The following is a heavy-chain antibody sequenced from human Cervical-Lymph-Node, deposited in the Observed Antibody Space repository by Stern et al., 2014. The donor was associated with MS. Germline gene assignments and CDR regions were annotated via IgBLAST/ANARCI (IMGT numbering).Heavy chain of an antibody. CDR2: ISSRDGTI. V-gene: IGHV3-11*01. CDR3: ARAGGSKDDF. J-gene: IGHJ4*02. Sequence: VHLVESGGGLVKPGGSLRLSCAASGFTFSDYYMNWIRQAPGKGLEWISYISSRDGTIFYADSVKGRFTISRDNAKKALYLQMNSLRAEDTAVYYCARAGGSKDDFWGQGTLVTVSS. CDR1: GFTFSDYY. D-gene: IGHD4-23*01.